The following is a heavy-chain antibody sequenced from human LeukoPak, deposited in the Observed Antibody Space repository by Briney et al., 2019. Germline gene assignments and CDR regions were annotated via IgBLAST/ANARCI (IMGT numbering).Heavy chain of an antibody. J-gene: IGHJ4*02. CDR1: GYTFTGYY. CDR3: ARSYYATLYYFDY. V-gene: IGHV1-2*02. Sequence: ASVEVPCKASGYTFTGYYMHWVRQAPGQGLEWMGWINPNSGGTNYAQKFQGRVTMTRDTSISTAYMELSRLRSDDTAVYYCARSYYATLYYFDYWGQGTLVTVSS. CDR2: INPNSGGT. D-gene: IGHD3-10*01.